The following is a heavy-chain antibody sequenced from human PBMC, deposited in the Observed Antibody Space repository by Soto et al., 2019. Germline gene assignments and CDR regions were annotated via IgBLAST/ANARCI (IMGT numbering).Heavy chain of an antibody. CDR2: IYYSGST. CDR1: GGSISSYY. Sequence: SETLSLTCTVSGGSISSYYWSWIRQPPGKGLEWIGYIYYSGSTNYNPSLKSRVTISVDTSKNQFSLKLSSVTAADTAVYYCARGGYDFWSGYYRGFPIDYWGQGTLVTVAS. J-gene: IGHJ4*02. D-gene: IGHD3-3*01. V-gene: IGHV4-59*01. CDR3: ARGGYDFWSGYYRGFPIDY.